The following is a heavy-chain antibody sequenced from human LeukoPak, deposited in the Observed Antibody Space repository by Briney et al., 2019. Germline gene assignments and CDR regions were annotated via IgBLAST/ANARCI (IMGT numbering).Heavy chain of an antibody. V-gene: IGHV4-59*12. CDR3: ARDTGYGDSAHFDY. D-gene: IGHD4-17*01. CDR2: IYYSGST. Sequence: SETLSLTCTVSGGSISSYYWNWIRQPPGKGLEWIGYIYYSGSTYYNPSLKSRVTISVDTSKNQFSLKLSSVTAADTAVYYCARDTGYGDSAHFDYWGQGTLVTVSS. CDR1: GGSISSYY. J-gene: IGHJ4*02.